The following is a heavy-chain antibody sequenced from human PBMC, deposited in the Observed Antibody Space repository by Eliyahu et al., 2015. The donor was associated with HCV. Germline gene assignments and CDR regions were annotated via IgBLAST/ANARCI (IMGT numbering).Heavy chain of an antibody. CDR2: IYYSGSA. D-gene: IGHD6-19*01. CDR3: ASGGGGIAVAGTGGWFDP. V-gene: IGHV4-59*01. J-gene: IGHJ5*02. Sequence: QVQLQESGPGLVKPSETLSLTCXVSGGSITTYXWSWIRQPPGKKLEWIGYIYYSGSANYNPSLKSRVSISVDTSKNQFSLKLSSVTAADTAVYYCASGGGGIAVAGTGGWFDPWGQGTLVTVSS. CDR1: GGSITTYX.